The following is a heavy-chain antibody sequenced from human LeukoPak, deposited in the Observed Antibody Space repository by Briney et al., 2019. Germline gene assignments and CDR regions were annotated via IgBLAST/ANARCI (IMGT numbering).Heavy chain of an antibody. CDR1: GGSFSGYY. CDR2: INHSGST. J-gene: IGHJ6*04. Sequence: SETLSLTCAVYGGSFSGYYWSWIRQPPGKGLEWIGEINHSGSTNYNPSLKSRVTISVDTSKNQFSLKLSSVTAADTAVYYCASGRVRGRGMDVRGKGTTVTVSS. D-gene: IGHD3-10*01. V-gene: IGHV4-34*01. CDR3: ASGRVRGRGMDV.